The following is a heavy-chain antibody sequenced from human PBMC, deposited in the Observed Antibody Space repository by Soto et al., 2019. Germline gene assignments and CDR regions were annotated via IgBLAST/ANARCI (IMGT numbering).Heavy chain of an antibody. V-gene: IGHV4-59*01. CDR1: GDSIRSYY. D-gene: IGHD5-12*01. J-gene: IGHJ6*02. Sequence: ETLSLTCTVSGDSIRSYYWTWIRQPPGKGLELIGYIYYSGSTRYNPSLKSRGTISVDMSKNQFSPKLSSVIAADTAVYYCAGGYGGFDNGLDVWGQGTAVTV. CDR2: IYYSGST. CDR3: AGGYGGFDNGLDV.